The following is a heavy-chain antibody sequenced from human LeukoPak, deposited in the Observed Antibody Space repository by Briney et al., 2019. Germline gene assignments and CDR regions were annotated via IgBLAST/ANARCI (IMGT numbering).Heavy chain of an antibody. CDR2: ISGSGGST. CDR1: GVTFSSYA. Sequence: PGGSLRLSCAASGVTFSSYAMSWVRQAPGKGLEWVSAISGSGGSTYYADSVKRRFTISRDNSKNTLYPQMNSLRAEDTAVYYCAKLAGDYGYYFDYWGQETLVTVSS. D-gene: IGHD4-17*01. CDR3: AKLAGDYGYYFDY. V-gene: IGHV3-23*01. J-gene: IGHJ4*02.